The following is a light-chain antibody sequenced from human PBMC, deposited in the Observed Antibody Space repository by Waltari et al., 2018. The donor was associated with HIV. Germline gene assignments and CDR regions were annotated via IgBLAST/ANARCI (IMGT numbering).Light chain of an antibody. CDR2: SNN. CDR1: SSKIGSNT. Sequence: QSVLTQPPSASGTPGQRVTISCSGSSSKIGSNTVHCSQQLPGTAPKLLIYSNNQRPSGVPDRFSGSKSGTSASLAISGLQSEDEADYYCAAWHDSLNGSWVFGGGTKLTVL. CDR3: AAWHDSLNGSWV. J-gene: IGLJ3*02. V-gene: IGLV1-44*01.